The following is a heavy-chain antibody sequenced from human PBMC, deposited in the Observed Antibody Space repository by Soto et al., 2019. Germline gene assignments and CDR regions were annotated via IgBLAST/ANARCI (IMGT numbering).Heavy chain of an antibody. J-gene: IGHJ6*02. CDR2: IYWDDDK. V-gene: IGHV2-5*02. CDR1: GFSLSTSGVG. D-gene: IGHD7-27*01. Sequence: QITLKESGLTLVKPKKTLTLTCTFSGFSLSTSGVGVGWIRQPPGKALEWLALIYWDDDKRYSPSLKRRLTITKDTSKNQVVLTMTNMDPVDTATYYCAHTLPPWGGMDVWGQGTTVTVSS. CDR3: AHTLPPWGGMDV.